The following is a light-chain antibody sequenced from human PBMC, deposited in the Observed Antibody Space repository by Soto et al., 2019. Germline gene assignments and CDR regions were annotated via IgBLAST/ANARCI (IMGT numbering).Light chain of an antibody. CDR1: QGISNY. J-gene: IGKJ2*01. CDR2: AAS. CDR3: QKYNSAPTYT. Sequence: DIQMTQSPSSLSASVGDRVTITCRASQGISNYLAWYQQKPGKVPKLLIYAASTLQSGVPSRFSGSGSGTDFTLPISSLQPADVATYYYQKYNSAPTYTFGQGAKLESK. V-gene: IGKV1-27*01.